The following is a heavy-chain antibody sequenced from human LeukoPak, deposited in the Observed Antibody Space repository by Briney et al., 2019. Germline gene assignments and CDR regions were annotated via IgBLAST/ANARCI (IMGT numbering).Heavy chain of an antibody. V-gene: IGHV3-33*06. CDR1: GFTFSSYG. Sequence: PGGSLRLSCAASGFTFSSYGTHWVRQAPSKGLEWVAVIWYDGSNKYYADSVKGRFTISRDNSKSTLYLQMNSVRAEDTAVYYCAKGNYDSSGYYYFDYWGQGTLVTVSS. CDR3: AKGNYDSSGYYYFDY. J-gene: IGHJ4*02. D-gene: IGHD3-22*01. CDR2: IWYDGSNK.